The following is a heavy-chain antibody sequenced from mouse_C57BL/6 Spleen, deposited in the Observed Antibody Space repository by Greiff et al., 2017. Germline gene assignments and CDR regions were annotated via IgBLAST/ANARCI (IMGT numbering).Heavy chain of an antibody. D-gene: IGHD1-1*01. CDR3: ARWGTTVADWYFDV. V-gene: IGHV1-55*01. J-gene: IGHJ1*03. CDR2: IYPGSGST. Sequence: QVQLQQSGAELVKPGASVKMSCKASGYTFTSYWITWVKQRPGQGLEWIGDIYPGSGSTNYNEKFKSKATLTVDTSSSTAYIQLSSLTSEDSAVYYCARWGTTVADWYFDVWGTGTTVTVSS. CDR1: GYTFTSYW.